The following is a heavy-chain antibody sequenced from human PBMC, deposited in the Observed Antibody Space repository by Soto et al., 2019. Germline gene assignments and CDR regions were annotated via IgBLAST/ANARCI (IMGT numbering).Heavy chain of an antibody. CDR2: IYTSGST. CDR1: GFIVSSNY. Sequence: EVQLVESGGGLVQPGGSLRLSCAASGFIVSSNYMSWVRQAPGKGLEWVSVIYTSGSTYYADSVKGRFTISRDNSKNIVYLLVNSLRAQHTAVYYCARGDGALDDWGQGTLVTVS. D-gene: IGHD3-10*01. J-gene: IGHJ3*01. V-gene: IGHV3-66*01. CDR3: ARGDGALDD.